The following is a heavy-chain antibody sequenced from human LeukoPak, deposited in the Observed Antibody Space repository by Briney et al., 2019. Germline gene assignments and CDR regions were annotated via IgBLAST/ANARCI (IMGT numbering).Heavy chain of an antibody. Sequence: SETLSLTCTVSGGSVSSASYYRTWIRQPPGEGLEWIGYIYYSGNTNYNPSLKSRVTISVDTSKNQFSLKLSSVTAADTAVYYCARDTGYCSAGSCYHNYFDFWGQGTLVTVSS. CDR1: GGSVSSASYY. V-gene: IGHV4-61*01. D-gene: IGHD2-15*01. CDR2: IYYSGNT. CDR3: ARDTGYCSAGSCYHNYFDF. J-gene: IGHJ4*02.